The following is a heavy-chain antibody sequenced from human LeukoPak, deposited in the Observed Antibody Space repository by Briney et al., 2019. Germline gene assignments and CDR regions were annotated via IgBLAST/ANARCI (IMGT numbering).Heavy chain of an antibody. CDR2: IYPGDSDT. V-gene: IGHV5-51*01. CDR3: ARHLSGYDPAFDI. J-gene: IGHJ3*02. Sequence: ESLKISCKGSGYSFTSYWIGWERQMPGKGLECMGIIYPGDSDTRYSPSFQGQVTISADKSISTAYLQWSSLKASDTAMYYCARHLSGYDPAFDIWGQGTMVTVSS. CDR1: GYSFTSYW. D-gene: IGHD5-12*01.